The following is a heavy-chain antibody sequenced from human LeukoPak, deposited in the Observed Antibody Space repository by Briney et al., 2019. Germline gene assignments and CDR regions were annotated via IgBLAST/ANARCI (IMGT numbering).Heavy chain of an antibody. CDR3: AKDSYYYGSGSLVY. Sequence: GGSLRLSCAASGFTFSSYGMHWVRQAPGKGLEWVAVISYDGSNKYYADSVKGRFTISRDNSKNTLYLQMNSLRAEDTAVYNCAKDSYYYGSGSLVYWGQGTLVTVSS. J-gene: IGHJ4*02. CDR1: GFTFSSYG. CDR2: ISYDGSNK. V-gene: IGHV3-30*18. D-gene: IGHD3-10*01.